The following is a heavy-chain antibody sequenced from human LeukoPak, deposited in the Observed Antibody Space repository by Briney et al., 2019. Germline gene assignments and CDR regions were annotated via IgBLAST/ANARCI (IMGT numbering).Heavy chain of an antibody. D-gene: IGHD5-18*01. V-gene: IGHV4-34*01. Sequence: SETLSLTCTVSGGSISSYYWSWIRQPPGKGLEWIGEINHSGSTNYNPSLKSRVTISVDTSKNQFSLKLSSVTAADTAVYYCARKLRMRQLWFYAFDIWGQGTMVTVSS. CDR1: GGSISSYY. J-gene: IGHJ3*02. CDR2: INHSGST. CDR3: ARKLRMRQLWFYAFDI.